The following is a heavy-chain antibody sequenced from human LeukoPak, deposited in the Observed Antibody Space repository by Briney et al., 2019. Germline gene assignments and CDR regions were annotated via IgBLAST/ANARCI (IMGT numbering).Heavy chain of an antibody. CDR2: ISYSGTT. Sequence: PSETLSLTCTVSGGSLSSYYWSWIRQPPGKGLEWIGYISYSGTTNYNPSLKSRVTISVDTSKNQFSLKLSSVTAADTAVYYCARGVYIAAAQYAYWGQGTLVTVSS. CDR1: GGSLSSYY. D-gene: IGHD6-13*01. V-gene: IGHV4-59*01. CDR3: ARGVYIAAAQYAY. J-gene: IGHJ4*02.